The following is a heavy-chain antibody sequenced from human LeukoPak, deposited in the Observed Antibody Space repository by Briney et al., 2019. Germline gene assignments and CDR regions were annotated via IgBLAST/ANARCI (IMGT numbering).Heavy chain of an antibody. V-gene: IGHV1-2*02. Sequence: ASVKVSCKASGYTFTGYYMHWVPQAPGQGLECMGWINPNSGGTNYAQKFQGRVTMTRDTSISTAYMELSRLRSDDTAVYYCARLRNSGLAFDYWGQGTLVTVSS. CDR1: GYTFTGYY. D-gene: IGHD6-13*01. J-gene: IGHJ4*02. CDR3: ARLRNSGLAFDY. CDR2: INPNSGGT.